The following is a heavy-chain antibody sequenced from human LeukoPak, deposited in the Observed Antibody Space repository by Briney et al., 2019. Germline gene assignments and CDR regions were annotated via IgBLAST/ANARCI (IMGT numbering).Heavy chain of an antibody. CDR2: IKQDGSEK. CDR3: IRQAVTTIGDV. J-gene: IGHJ6*02. D-gene: IGHD4-17*01. Sequence: GGSLRLSCAASGFSFSSNWMYWVRQAPGKGLERVANIKQDGSEKYYVDSVKGRFTISRDNAKNSVYLQMNSLKTEDTAVYYCIRQAVTTIGDVWGQGTTVTVSS. CDR1: GFSFSSNW. V-gene: IGHV3-7*03.